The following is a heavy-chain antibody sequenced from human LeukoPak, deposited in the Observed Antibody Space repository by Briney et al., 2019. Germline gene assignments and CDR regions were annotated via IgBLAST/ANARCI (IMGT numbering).Heavy chain of an antibody. CDR3: ARRGGRYGPGGY. D-gene: IGHD3-10*01. CDR2: IYSSGST. Sequence: SETLSLTCAVSGASVSGSNYYWGWIRQPPGKGLEWIGNIYSSGSTYYNASLQSRVTISVDTSKNQFSLKLSSVTAADTAVYYCARRGGRYGPGGYWGQGTLVTVSS. V-gene: IGHV4-39*07. J-gene: IGHJ4*02. CDR1: GASVSGSNYY.